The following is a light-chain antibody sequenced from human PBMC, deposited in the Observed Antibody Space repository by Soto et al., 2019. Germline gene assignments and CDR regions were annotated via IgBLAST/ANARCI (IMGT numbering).Light chain of an antibody. V-gene: IGKV1-5*03. CDR1: QSISTW. Sequence: DIQMTQSPSTLSASVGDRVTITCRASQSISTWLAWNQQRAGKAPRLLIYKASNLESGVPSRFSGSGPGTDFTLTISSLQPDDFATYYCQQYNSYSWAFGQWTKVAIK. J-gene: IGKJ1*01. CDR3: QQYNSYSWA. CDR2: KAS.